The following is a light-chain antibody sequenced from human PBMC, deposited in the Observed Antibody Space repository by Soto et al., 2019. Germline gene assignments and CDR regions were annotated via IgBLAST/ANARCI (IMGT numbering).Light chain of an antibody. Sequence: QSVLTQPPSASGSPGQSVTISCTGTSSDVGGYNYVSWYQQHPGKSPKLMIYEVTRRPSGVPDRFSGSKSGNTASLTVSVLQADDEADYYCSSYGGSNNYVFGTGTKLTVL. CDR2: EVT. V-gene: IGLV2-8*01. CDR1: SSDVGGYNY. CDR3: SSYGGSNNYV. J-gene: IGLJ1*01.